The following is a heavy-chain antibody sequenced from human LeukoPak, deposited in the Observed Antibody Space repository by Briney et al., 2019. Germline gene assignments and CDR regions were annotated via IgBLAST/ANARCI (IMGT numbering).Heavy chain of an antibody. CDR3: ASAYIAAAGMGFFRALGSDY. V-gene: IGHV3-30*02. CDR1: GFTFSSYG. D-gene: IGHD6-13*01. CDR2: IRYDGSNK. J-gene: IGHJ4*02. Sequence: PGGSLRLSCAASGFTFSSYGMHWVRQAPGKGLEWVAFIRYDGSNKYYADSVKGRFTISRDNSKNTLYLQMNSLRAEDTAVYYCASAYIAAAGMGFFRALGSDYWGQGTLVTVSS.